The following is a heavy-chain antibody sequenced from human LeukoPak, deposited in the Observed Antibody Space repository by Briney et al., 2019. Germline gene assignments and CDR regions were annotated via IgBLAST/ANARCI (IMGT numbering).Heavy chain of an antibody. V-gene: IGHV3-30*03. D-gene: IGHD3-9*01. CDR2: ISYDGSNK. CDR3: ARGYYDILTGYYPGDAFDI. CDR1: GFTFSSYG. Sequence: HPGRSLRLSCAASGFTFSSYGMHWVRQAPGKGLEWVAVISYDGSNKYYADSVKGRFTISRDNSKNTLYLQTNSLRAEDTAVYYCARGYYDILTGYYPGDAFDIWGQGTMVTVSS. J-gene: IGHJ3*02.